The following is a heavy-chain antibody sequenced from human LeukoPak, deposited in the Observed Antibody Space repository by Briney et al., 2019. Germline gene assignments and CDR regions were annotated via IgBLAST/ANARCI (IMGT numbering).Heavy chain of an antibody. V-gene: IGHV3-23*01. CDR2: ISGTGGST. J-gene: IGHJ3*02. CDR3: ASEGYGGNSDAFDI. D-gene: IGHD4-23*01. CDR1: GFTFSSYA. Sequence: GGSLRLSCAASGFTFSSYAMSWVRQAPGKGLEWVSSISGTGGSTNYADSVKGRFTISRDNSKNSLYLQMNSLRAEDTAVYYCASEGYGGNSDAFDIWGQGTMVTVS.